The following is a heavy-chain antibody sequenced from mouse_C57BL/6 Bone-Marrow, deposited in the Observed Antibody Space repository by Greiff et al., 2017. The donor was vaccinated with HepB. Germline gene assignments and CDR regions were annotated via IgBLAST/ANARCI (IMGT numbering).Heavy chain of an antibody. Sequence: VKLQQPGAELVRPGSSVKLSCKASGYTFTSYWMHWVKQRPIQGLEWIGNIDPSDSENHYTQKFKDKDTLTVDKSSSTAYLQLSSLTSEDSAIYYCARFGNSLYWYFDVWGTGTTVTVSA. D-gene: IGHD2-1*01. CDR3: ARFGNSLYWYFDV. V-gene: IGHV1-52*01. J-gene: IGHJ1*03. CDR2: IDPSDSEN. CDR1: GYTFTSYW.